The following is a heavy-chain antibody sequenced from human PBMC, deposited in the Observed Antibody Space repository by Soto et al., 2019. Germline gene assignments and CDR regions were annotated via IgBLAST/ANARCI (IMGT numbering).Heavy chain of an antibody. V-gene: IGHV3-30*18. Sequence: VQLVESGGGVVQPGRSLRLSCAASGFTFSDYAMHWVRQAPGKGLEWVAVVSHDGRNTHYADSVKGRFTISRDSSKYTVSLEMTSLRAEDTAVSYCAKGGRQWLVTADFNYWGQGALVTVSS. D-gene: IGHD6-19*01. CDR3: AKGGRQWLVTADFNY. CDR1: GFTFSDYA. J-gene: IGHJ4*02. CDR2: VSHDGRNT.